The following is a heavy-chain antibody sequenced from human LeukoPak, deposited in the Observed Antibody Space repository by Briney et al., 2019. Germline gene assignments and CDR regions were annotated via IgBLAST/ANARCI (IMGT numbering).Heavy chain of an antibody. CDR2: TRNKANSYTT. CDR1: GFTFSDHY. Sequence: GGSLRLSCAASGFTFSDHYMDWVRQAPGKGLEWVGRTRNKANSYTTEYAASVKGRFTISRDDSKNSLYLQMYSLKTEDTAVYYCARLVVVPAAKRGYYYYYGMDVWGQGATVTVSS. D-gene: IGHD2-2*01. CDR3: ARLVVVPAAKRGYYYYYGMDV. J-gene: IGHJ6*02. V-gene: IGHV3-72*01.